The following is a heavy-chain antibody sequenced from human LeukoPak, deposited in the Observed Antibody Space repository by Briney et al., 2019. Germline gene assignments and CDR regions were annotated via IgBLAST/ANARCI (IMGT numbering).Heavy chain of an antibody. V-gene: IGHV3-23*01. CDR1: GFTFNSYA. CDR2: ISGSGGST. CDR3: AKHIAARREAFDY. J-gene: IGHJ4*02. D-gene: IGHD6-6*01. Sequence: PGGSLRLSCAASGFTFNSYATSWVRQAPGKGLEWVSAISGSGGSTYYADSVKGRFTISKDNSKNTLYLQMNSLRAEDTAVYYCAKHIAARREAFDYWGQGTLVTVSS.